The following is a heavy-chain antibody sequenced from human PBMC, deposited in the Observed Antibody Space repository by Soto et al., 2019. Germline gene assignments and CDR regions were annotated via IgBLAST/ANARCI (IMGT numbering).Heavy chain of an antibody. J-gene: IGHJ4*02. Sequence: QVQLVQSGAEVKKPGSSVKVSCKASGGSVSSYTLSWVRQAPGQGLEWMGRIIPILGRANYAQKFQGRVTITADKSTSTAYLELNSLRSEDTAVYFCAGDSGYSNYAFDFWGQGTLVTVSS. D-gene: IGHD4-4*01. CDR2: IIPILGRA. V-gene: IGHV1-69*08. CDR1: GGSVSSYT. CDR3: AGDSGYSNYAFDF.